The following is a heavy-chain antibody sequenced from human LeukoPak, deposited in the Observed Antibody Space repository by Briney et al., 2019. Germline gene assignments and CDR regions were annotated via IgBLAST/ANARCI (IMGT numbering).Heavy chain of an antibody. V-gene: IGHV3-23*01. CDR2: ISGSGGST. D-gene: IGHD2-2*01. CDR3: AKNRYQLPIGFDY. J-gene: IGHJ4*02. Sequence: GGSLRLSCAASGFTFSSYAMSWVRQAPGKGLEWVSAISGSGGSTYNAVSVKGRFTMSRDNSKNTLYLQMNSLRAEDTAVYFCAKNRYQLPIGFDYWGQGTLVTVSS. CDR1: GFTFSSYA.